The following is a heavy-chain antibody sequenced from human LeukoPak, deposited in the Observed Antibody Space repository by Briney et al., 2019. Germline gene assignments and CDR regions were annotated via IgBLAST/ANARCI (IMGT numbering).Heavy chain of an antibody. CDR2: IWYDGSNK. CDR3: ARDLGEWELLRYYSDY. D-gene: IGHD1-26*01. J-gene: IGHJ4*02. CDR1: GFTFSSYG. V-gene: IGHV3-33*01. Sequence: GGSLRLSCAASGFTFSSYGMHWVRQAPGKGLEWVAVIWYDGSNKYYADSVKGRFTISRDNSKNTLYLQMNSLRAEDTAVYYCARDLGEWELLRYYSDYWGQGTLVTVSS.